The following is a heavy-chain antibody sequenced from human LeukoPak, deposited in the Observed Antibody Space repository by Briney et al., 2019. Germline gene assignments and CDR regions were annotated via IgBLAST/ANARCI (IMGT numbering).Heavy chain of an antibody. Sequence: GGSLRLSCAASGFIVNSNYMNWVRQAPGKGLEWVSVLYSDDTTYYADSVKGRFTISRDNSKNTLYLQMNNLRAEDTAVYYCARYWTGGQLVRSLDPWGQGTLVAVSS. J-gene: IGHJ5*02. CDR3: ARYWTGGQLVRSLDP. CDR2: LYSDDTT. V-gene: IGHV3-53*01. CDR1: GFIVNSNY. D-gene: IGHD1-1*01.